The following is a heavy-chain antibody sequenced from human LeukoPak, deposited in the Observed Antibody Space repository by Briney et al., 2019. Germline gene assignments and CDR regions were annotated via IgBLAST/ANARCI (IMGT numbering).Heavy chain of an antibody. V-gene: IGHV3-33*05. CDR1: GFAFSNYG. D-gene: IGHD3-22*01. Sequence: GGSLRLSCAASGFAFSNYGMHWVRQAPGKGLEWVAVISYDGSNKYYADSVKGRFTISRDNSKNTLYLQMNSLRAEDTAVYYCAKTPASSPANYYDSGVYFDYWGQGTLVTVSS. CDR2: ISYDGSNK. CDR3: AKTPASSPANYYDSGVYFDY. J-gene: IGHJ4*02.